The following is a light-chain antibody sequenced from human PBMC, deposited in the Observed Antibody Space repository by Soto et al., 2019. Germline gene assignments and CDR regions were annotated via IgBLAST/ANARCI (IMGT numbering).Light chain of an antibody. Sequence: QSALTQPASVSGSVGQSITISCTGTSSDVGAYNSVSWYQQYPGKAPKFIIYEVSNRPSGVSNRFSGSKSGNTASLTISGLQAEDEADYFCSSYTASDTLIFGGGTKLTVL. CDR2: EVS. CDR3: SSYTASDTLI. CDR1: SSDVGAYNS. J-gene: IGLJ2*01. V-gene: IGLV2-14*01.